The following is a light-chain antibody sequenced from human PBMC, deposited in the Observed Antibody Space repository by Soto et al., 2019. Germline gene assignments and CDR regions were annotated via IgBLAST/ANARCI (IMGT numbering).Light chain of an antibody. CDR2: AAS. CDR3: QQSHSIPYI. J-gene: IGKJ2*01. Sequence: DIQMTQSPSSLSASVGDRVTITCRASQTISTYLNWYQQKPGKAPTLLIYAASSLQSGVPSRFSGSGSGTDFTLTISSLQPEDFATYFCQQSHSIPYIFGQGTKLQLK. V-gene: IGKV1-39*01. CDR1: QTISTY.